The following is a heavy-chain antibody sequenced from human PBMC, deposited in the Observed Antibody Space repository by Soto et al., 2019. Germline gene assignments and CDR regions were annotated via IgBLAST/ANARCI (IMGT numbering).Heavy chain of an antibody. D-gene: IGHD3-3*01. CDR2: VSGGGAST. J-gene: IGHJ4*02. Sequence: LRLSCIVSGFSYAGYALAWVRQAPGKGLEWVAAVSGGGASTYYAYSVKGRFSISRDKSGNMVYLQMNSLTAGDTAVYYCAKTQNFNGYYAGLDSWGQGTRVTVSS. V-gene: IGHV3-23*01. CDR3: AKTQNFNGYYAGLDS. CDR1: GFSYAGYA.